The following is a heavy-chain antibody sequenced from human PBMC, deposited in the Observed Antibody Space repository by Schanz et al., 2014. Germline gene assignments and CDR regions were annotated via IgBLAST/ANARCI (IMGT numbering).Heavy chain of an antibody. J-gene: IGHJ4*02. CDR2: LSGSGGST. D-gene: IGHD3-22*01. CDR1: GFTFSDHY. CDR3: AKDPSHGDYDYYFDY. V-gene: IGHV3-23*04. Sequence: VQLVESGGGLVQPGGSLRLSCAASGFTFSDHYMDWVRQAPGKGLEWVSALSGSGGSTYYADSVKGRFTISRDNSKNTLYLQMNSLRAEDTAVYYCAKDPSHGDYDYYFDYWGQGTLVTVSS.